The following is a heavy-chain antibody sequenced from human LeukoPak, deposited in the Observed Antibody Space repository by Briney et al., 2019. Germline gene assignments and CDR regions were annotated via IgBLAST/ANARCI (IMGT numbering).Heavy chain of an antibody. CDR1: GFTFSSYA. Sequence: GGSLRLSCAASGFTFSSYAMSWVRQAPGKGLEWVSTISGSGGSTDYAEPVKGRFTISRDNSKNTLYLQMNSLRAEDTAVYYCAKEQQLWLLGYFDYWGQGALVTVSS. CDR3: AKEQQLWLLGYFDY. V-gene: IGHV3-23*01. D-gene: IGHD5-18*01. CDR2: ISGSGGST. J-gene: IGHJ4*02.